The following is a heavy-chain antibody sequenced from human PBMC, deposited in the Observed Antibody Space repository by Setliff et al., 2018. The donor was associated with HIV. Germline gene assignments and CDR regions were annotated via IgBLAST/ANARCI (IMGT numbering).Heavy chain of an antibody. CDR3: ARGSDYIWGNYRFPFDY. Sequence: PSETLSLTCAVYGGSFNGYSWTWIRQPPGKGLEWIGGINHSGSTTYNPSLKSRVTISVDTPKSQFSLKLSSVTAADTALYYCARGSDYIWGNYRFPFDYWGQGTLVTVSS. J-gene: IGHJ4*02. V-gene: IGHV4-34*01. CDR1: GGSFNGYS. D-gene: IGHD3-16*02. CDR2: INHSGST.